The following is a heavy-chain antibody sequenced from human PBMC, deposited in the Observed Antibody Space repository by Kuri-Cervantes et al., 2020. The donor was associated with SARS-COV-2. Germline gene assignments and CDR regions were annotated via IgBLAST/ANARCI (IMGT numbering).Heavy chain of an antibody. D-gene: IGHD5-18*01. J-gene: IGHJ5*02. V-gene: IGHV1-24*01. CDR3: ARVGNLDTAMVTYDP. CDR2: FDPEDGET. CDR1: GYTLTELS. Sequence: ASVKVSCKVSGYTLTELSMHWVRQAPGKGLEWMGGFDPEDGETIYAQKFQGRVTMTRDTSTSTVYMELSSLRSEDTAVYYCARVGNLDTAMVTYDPWAQGTLVPVSS.